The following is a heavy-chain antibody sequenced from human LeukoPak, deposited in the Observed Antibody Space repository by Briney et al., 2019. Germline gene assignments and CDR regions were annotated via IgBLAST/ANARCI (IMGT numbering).Heavy chain of an antibody. Sequence: PSETLSLTCTVSGGSISSYYWSWIRQPAGKGLEWIGRIYTSGSTNYNPSLKSRLTMSIDTSKNQFSLRLSSVTAADTAVYYCARGCSSTSCYLRMDVWGQGTTVTVSS. D-gene: IGHD2-2*01. CDR3: ARGCSSTSCYLRMDV. CDR2: IYTSGST. CDR1: GGSISSYY. J-gene: IGHJ6*02. V-gene: IGHV4-4*07.